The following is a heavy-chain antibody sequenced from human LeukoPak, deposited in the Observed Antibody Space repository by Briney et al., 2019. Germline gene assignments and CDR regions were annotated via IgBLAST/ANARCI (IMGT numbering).Heavy chain of an antibody. CDR3: AKRGVVIRVILVGFHKEAYYFDS. Sequence: GGSLRLSCAVSGITLSNYGMSWVRQAPGKGLEWVAGISGSGGGTNYADSVKGRFTIPRDRPKNTLFLQMNSLRAEDTAVYFCAKRGVVIRVILVGFHKEAYYFDSWGQGALVTVSS. CDR2: ISGSGGGT. CDR1: GITLSNYG. V-gene: IGHV3-23*01. J-gene: IGHJ4*02. D-gene: IGHD3-22*01.